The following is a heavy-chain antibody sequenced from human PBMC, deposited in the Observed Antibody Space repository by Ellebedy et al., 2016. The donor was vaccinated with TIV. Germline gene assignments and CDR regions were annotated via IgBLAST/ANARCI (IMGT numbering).Heavy chain of an antibody. Sequence: GESLKISCAASGFTFSTYWMHWVRQAPGKGLVWVSRINSDGSNIGYADSVKGRFTISRDNAKTSLYLQMNSLRAEDTAVYYCAREVGGSGLFDYWGQGTLVTVSS. CDR3: AREVGGSGLFDY. CDR1: GFTFSTYW. V-gene: IGHV3-74*01. J-gene: IGHJ4*02. D-gene: IGHD1-26*01. CDR2: INSDGSNI.